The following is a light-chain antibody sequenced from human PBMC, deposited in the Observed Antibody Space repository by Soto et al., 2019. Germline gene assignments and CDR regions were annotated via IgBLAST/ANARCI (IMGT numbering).Light chain of an antibody. J-gene: IGKJ1*01. CDR1: QSVSNNY. Sequence: EIVLTQSPGTLSLSPGERATLSCRASQSVSNNYLAWYLQKPGQSPRLLIYGASNRETGIPDRFSGSGSGTDFTLIISRLEPEEFAVYYCQQYGNSPWTFGHGTQVDIK. V-gene: IGKV3-20*01. CDR3: QQYGNSPWT. CDR2: GAS.